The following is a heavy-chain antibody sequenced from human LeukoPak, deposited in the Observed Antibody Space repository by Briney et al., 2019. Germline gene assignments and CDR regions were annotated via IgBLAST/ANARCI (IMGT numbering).Heavy chain of an antibody. CDR3: ARGGGLYSGSYYPYDY. Sequence: SETPSHTCTECGGSISSYYWSWIRQTAGKGVEWVGRIYTSGSTNYNPSLKSRVTMSVDTSKNQFSLKLSSVTAADTAVYYCARGGGLYSGSYYPYDYWGQGTLVTVSS. D-gene: IGHD1-26*01. V-gene: IGHV4-4*07. J-gene: IGHJ4*02. CDR2: IYTSGST. CDR1: GGSISSYY.